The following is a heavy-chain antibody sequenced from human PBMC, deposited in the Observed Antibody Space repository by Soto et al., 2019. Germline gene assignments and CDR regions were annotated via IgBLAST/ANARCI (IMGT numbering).Heavy chain of an antibody. CDR1: GFTFSSYA. D-gene: IGHD3-9*01. J-gene: IGHJ4*02. CDR2: ISGSGGST. CDR3: AKPHSYGLYYDILTAYPSAYALDY. Sequence: GSLRLSCAASGFTFSSYAMSWVRQAPGKGLEWVSAISGSGGSTYYADSVKGRFTISRDNSKNTLYLQMNSLRAEDTAVYYCAKPHSYGLYYDILTAYPSAYALDYWGQGTLVTVSS. V-gene: IGHV3-23*01.